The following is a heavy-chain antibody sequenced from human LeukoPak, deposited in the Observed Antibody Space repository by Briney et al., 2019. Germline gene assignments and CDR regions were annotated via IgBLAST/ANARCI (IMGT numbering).Heavy chain of an antibody. J-gene: IGHJ4*02. D-gene: IGHD2-21*02. V-gene: IGHV3-30*02. Sequence: RGSLRLSCAASGFTFSSYGMHWVRQAPGKGLEWVAFIRYDGSNKYYADSVKGRFTISRDNSKNTLYLQMNSLRAEDTAVYYCAKDGHCGGDCYKSAPDYWGQGTLVTVSS. CDR1: GFTFSSYG. CDR3: AKDGHCGGDCYKSAPDY. CDR2: IRYDGSNK.